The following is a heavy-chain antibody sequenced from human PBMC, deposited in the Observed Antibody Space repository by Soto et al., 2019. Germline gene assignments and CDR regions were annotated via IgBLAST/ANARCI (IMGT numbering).Heavy chain of an antibody. CDR1: GVTFSSYA. V-gene: IGHV3-23*01. Sequence: PGGSRRLSWAGSGVTFSSYAISWVRQAPGKGLEWVSAISGSGGSTYYADSVKGRFTISRDNSKNTLYLQMNSLRAEDTAVYYYAKVQFHGEYPTEFYYLAQRTPVPVS. J-gene: IGHJ4*01. CDR2: ISGSGGST. D-gene: IGHD4-17*01. CDR3: AKVQFHGEYPTEFYY.